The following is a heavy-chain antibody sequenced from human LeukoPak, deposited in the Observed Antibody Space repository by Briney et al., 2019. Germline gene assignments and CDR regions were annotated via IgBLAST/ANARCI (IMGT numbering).Heavy chain of an antibody. CDR3: ARSYSNHLFGMDV. CDR2: IYSGGST. CDR1: GFTVSSYY. V-gene: IGHV3-66*01. D-gene: IGHD4-11*01. Sequence: PGGSLRLSCAASGFTVSSYYMTWGRQAPGKGLEWVSVIYSGGSTYYADSVKGRVAISRDNSNNTVFLQMNIVRAEDTAVYYCARSYSNHLFGMDVWGQGTTVTVSS. J-gene: IGHJ6*02.